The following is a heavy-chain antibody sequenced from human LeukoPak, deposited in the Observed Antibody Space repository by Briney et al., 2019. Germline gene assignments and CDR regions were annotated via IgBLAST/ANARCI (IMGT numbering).Heavy chain of an antibody. D-gene: IGHD2-2*01. CDR3: ATIHTYCSSTSCPDY. CDR2: FDPEDGET. J-gene: IGHJ4*02. CDR1: GYTLTELS. Sequence: ASVKVSCKVSGYTLTELSMHWVRQAPGKGLEWMGGFDPEDGETIYAQKFQDRVTMTEDTSTDTAYMELSSLRSEDTAVYYCATIHTYCSSTSCPDYWGQGTLVTVSS. V-gene: IGHV1-24*01.